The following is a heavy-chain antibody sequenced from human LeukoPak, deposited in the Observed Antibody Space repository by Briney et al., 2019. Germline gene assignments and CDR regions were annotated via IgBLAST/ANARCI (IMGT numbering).Heavy chain of an antibody. CDR3: ARALAQGGSFDLYYFDS. CDR2: ISTYNGNT. V-gene: IGHV1-18*01. Sequence: ASVKVSCKASGYTFTSYGISWVRQAPGQGLEWMGWISTYNGNTNYAQNLQGRVTMTTDTSTNTAYMELRSLRSVDTAVYYCARALAQGGSFDLYYFDSWGQGSLVTVSS. D-gene: IGHD3-9*01. CDR1: GYTFTSYG. J-gene: IGHJ4*02.